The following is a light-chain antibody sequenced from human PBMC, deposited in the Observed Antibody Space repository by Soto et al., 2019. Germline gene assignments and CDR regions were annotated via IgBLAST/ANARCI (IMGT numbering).Light chain of an antibody. CDR2: DAS. Sequence: DIQMTQSPSSLSASVGDGVTITCRASQGIRNDLGWYQQKPGKAPKLLIYDASSLESGVPSRFSGSGSGTEFTLTISSLHPDDFATYYCQQYNSYPTLGQGTRLEIK. CDR1: QGIRND. V-gene: IGKV1-17*01. J-gene: IGKJ5*01. CDR3: QQYNSYPT.